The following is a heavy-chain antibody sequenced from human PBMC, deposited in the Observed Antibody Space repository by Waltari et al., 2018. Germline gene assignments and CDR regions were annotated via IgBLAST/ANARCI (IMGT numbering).Heavy chain of an antibody. J-gene: IGHJ4*02. CDR3: ATGYSSSWPVDY. CDR2: IYHSGST. V-gene: IGHV4-4*01. CDR1: GGSISSSNW. D-gene: IGHD6-13*01. Sequence: QVQLQESGPGLVKPSGTLSLTCAVSGGSISSSNWWSWVRQPPGKGLEWLGEIYHSGSTNDKPARKSRVTISVDKSKNQFSLKLSSVTAADTAVYCCATGYSSSWPVDYWGQGTLVTVSS.